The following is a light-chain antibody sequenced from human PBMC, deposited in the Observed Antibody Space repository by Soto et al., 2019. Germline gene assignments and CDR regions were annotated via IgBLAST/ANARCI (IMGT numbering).Light chain of an antibody. CDR1: QGISNW. J-gene: IGKJ1*01. V-gene: IGKV1D-12*01. CDR3: QQASSFPQT. CDR2: AAS. Sequence: DIQMTQSPSSVSATVGDRVTITCRASQGISNWLAWYQQKPGKAPKLLIYAASTLQSGVPSRFSGSGSGTDFTLHISSLQPEDFATYYCQQASSFPQTFGQGTKVEIK.